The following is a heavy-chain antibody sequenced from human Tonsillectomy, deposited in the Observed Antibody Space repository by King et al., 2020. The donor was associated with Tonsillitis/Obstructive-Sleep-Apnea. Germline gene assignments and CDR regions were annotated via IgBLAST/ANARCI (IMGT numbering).Heavy chain of an antibody. Sequence: VQLVESGGGLVQPGGSLRLSCAASGFTFSSYSMNWVRQAPGKGLEWISNIRSDSSFMNYADSVKGRFTISRDNAENSLYLQMHSLRDEDTAVYYYARDFDYAFDIWGQGTMVTVSS. CDR2: IRSDSSFM. D-gene: IGHD3-9*01. CDR1: GFTFSSYS. CDR3: ARDFDYAFDI. V-gene: IGHV3-48*02. J-gene: IGHJ3*02.